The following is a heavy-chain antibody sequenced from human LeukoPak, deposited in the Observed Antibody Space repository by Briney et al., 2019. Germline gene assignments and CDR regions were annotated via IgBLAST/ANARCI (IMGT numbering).Heavy chain of an antibody. Sequence: GGSLRLSCTASGFTFSSYSMNWVRQAPGKGLEWVSYISSSSGIIYYADSVRGRFTISRDNAKNSLYLQMNSLRAGDTAVYYCARLLIAVAGTPDAFDIWGQGAMVTVSS. D-gene: IGHD6-19*01. CDR1: GFTFSSYS. J-gene: IGHJ3*02. CDR3: ARLLIAVAGTPDAFDI. V-gene: IGHV3-48*01. CDR2: ISSSSGII.